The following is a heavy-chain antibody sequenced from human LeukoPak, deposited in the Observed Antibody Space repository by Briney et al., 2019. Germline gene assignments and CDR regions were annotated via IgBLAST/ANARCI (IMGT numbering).Heavy chain of an antibody. J-gene: IGHJ4*02. D-gene: IGHD6-19*01. CDR3: AKLGRIAVAGTGI. CDR1: GFTFSSYA. Sequence: GGSLRLSCAASGFTFSSYAMSWVRQAPGKGLEWVSAISGSGGSTYYADSVKGWFTISRDNSKNTLYLQMNSLRAEDTAVYYCAKLGRIAVAGTGIWGQGTLVTVSS. V-gene: IGHV3-23*01. CDR2: ISGSGGST.